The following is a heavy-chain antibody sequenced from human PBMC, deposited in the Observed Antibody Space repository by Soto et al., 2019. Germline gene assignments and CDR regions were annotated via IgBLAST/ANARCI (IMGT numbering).Heavy chain of an antibody. D-gene: IGHD1-1*01. CDR3: VRDGTKTLRDWFDP. Sequence: ETLSLTCTFSGASISGFYWSWIRKSAGKGLEWIGRIYATGTTDYNPSLKSRVMMSVDTSKKQFSLKLRSVTAADTAVYYCVRDGTKTLRDWFDPWGQGISVTVSS. CDR1: GASISGFY. V-gene: IGHV4-4*07. CDR2: IYATGTT. J-gene: IGHJ5*02.